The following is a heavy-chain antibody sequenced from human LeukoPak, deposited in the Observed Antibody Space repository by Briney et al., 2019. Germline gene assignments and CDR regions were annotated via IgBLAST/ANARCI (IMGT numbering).Heavy chain of an antibody. CDR2: ISGSGGDST. V-gene: IGHV3-23*01. D-gene: IGHD6-13*01. CDR3: AKDISSSKPYYFGY. Sequence: GGSLRLSCAASGFTFSSYAMSWVRQAPGKGLEWVSGISGSGGDSTYYADSVKGRFTISRDNSKNTLYLQMNSLRAEDTAVYYCAKDISSSKPYYFGYWGQGTLVTVSS. J-gene: IGHJ4*02. CDR1: GFTFSSYA.